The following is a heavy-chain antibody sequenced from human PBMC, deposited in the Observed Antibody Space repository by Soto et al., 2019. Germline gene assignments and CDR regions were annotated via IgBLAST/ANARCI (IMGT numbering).Heavy chain of an antibody. J-gene: IGHJ4*02. CDR2: INPNSGAT. CDR1: GYTFTGYY. V-gene: IGHV1-2*02. D-gene: IGHD2-8*01. CDR3: GRVRSAQMVVSY. Sequence: GASVKVSCKASGYTFTGYYMHWVRQAPGQGLEWMGWINPNSGATRYAQKFQGRVTMTMDMSITTVYMELSNLSPDDTAVYYCGRVRSAQMVVSYWPQGTPVPVSS.